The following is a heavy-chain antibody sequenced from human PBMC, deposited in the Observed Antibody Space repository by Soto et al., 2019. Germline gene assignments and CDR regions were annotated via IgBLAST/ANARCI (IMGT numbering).Heavy chain of an antibody. CDR3: ARDTTVSYDSSGYYWGY. CDR2: IIPIFGTA. V-gene: IGHV1-69*13. Sequence: SVKGSFKASGGTFSSYAISWVRQAPGQGLEWMGGIIPIFGTANYAQKFQGRVTITADESTSTAYMELSSLRSEDTAVYYCARDTTVSYDSSGYYWGYWGQGTLVTVSS. CDR1: GGTFSSYA. D-gene: IGHD3-22*01. J-gene: IGHJ4*02.